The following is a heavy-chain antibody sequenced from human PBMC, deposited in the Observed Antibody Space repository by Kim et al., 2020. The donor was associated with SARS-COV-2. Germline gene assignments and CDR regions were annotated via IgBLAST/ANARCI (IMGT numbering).Heavy chain of an antibody. J-gene: IGHJ5*02. CDR3: ATFTDIGGKNWFDP. V-gene: IGHV1-69*13. CDR1: GGTFSSYA. D-gene: IGHD2-15*01. Sequence: SVKVSCKASGGTFSSYAISWVRQAPGQGLEWMGGIIPIFGTANYAQKFQGRVTITADESTSTAYMELSSLRSEDMAVYYCATFTDIGGKNWFDPWGQGTLVTVSS. CDR2: IIPIFGTA.